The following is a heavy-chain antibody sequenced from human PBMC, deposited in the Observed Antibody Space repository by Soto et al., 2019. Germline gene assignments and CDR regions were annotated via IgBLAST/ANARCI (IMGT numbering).Heavy chain of an antibody. J-gene: IGHJ4*02. CDR3: ARAFGSGYYLIDY. CDR1: GYTFTSYY. D-gene: IGHD3-22*01. V-gene: IGHV1-46*01. CDR2: INPSGGST. Sequence: ASVNVSCKASGYTFTSYYMHWVRQAPGQGLEWMGIINPSGGSTSYAQKFQGRVTMTRDTSTSTVYMELSSLRSEDTAVYYCARAFGSGYYLIDYWGQGTLVTVS.